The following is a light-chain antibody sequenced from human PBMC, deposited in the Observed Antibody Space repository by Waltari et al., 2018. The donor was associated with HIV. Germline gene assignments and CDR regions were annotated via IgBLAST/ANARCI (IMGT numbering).Light chain of an antibody. V-gene: IGKV3-15*01. CDR1: QSVSSN. Sequence: EIVMTQSPATLSVSPGERATLPCRASQSVSSNLAWYQQKPGQAPRLLIYGASTRATGIPGRFGGSGSGTEFTLTISSLQSEDFAVYYCQQYNNWPGKTFGQGTKVEIK. CDR2: GAS. CDR3: QQYNNWPGKT. J-gene: IGKJ1*01.